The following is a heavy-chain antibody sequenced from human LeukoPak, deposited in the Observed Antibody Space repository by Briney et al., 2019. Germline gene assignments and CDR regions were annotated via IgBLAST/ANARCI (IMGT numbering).Heavy chain of an antibody. CDR1: GFTFSSYS. J-gene: IGHJ4*02. CDR2: INRDGSER. CDR3: ARDLVGASYY. Sequence: GGSLRLSCAASGFTFSSYSMNWVRQAPGKGLEWVANINRDGSERYYVDSVKGRFTISRDNARNSLYLEMNSLRVEDTGVYYCARDLVGASYYWGQGTLVTVSS. D-gene: IGHD1-26*01. V-gene: IGHV3-7*01.